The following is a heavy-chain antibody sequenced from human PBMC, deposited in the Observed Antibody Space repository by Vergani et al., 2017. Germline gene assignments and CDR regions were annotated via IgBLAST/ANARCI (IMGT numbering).Heavy chain of an antibody. D-gene: IGHD4-23*01. CDR3: ARDFGGEWYFDL. Sequence: VLLQEPGPGLVRPSETLSLICSVSGAYIDSFYWSWILQSPGKGLGWIGYVFRNGNVNYNPSFNFRVAIDTSNNELSLSVTSVTAADTAVYYCARDFGGEWYFDLWGRGATVTVSS. J-gene: IGHJ2*01. CDR2: VFRNGNV. V-gene: IGHV4-4*08. CDR1: GAYIDSFY.